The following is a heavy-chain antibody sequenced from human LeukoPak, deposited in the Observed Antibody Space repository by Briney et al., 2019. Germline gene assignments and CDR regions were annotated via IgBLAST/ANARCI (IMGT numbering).Heavy chain of an antibody. CDR1: GFTFSSYA. CDR2: ISGRGGST. CDR3: AKAYNWKDRPAGEY. V-gene: IGHV3-23*01. Sequence: PGGSLRLSCAASGFTFSSYAMSWVRQAPGKGLEWVSAISGRGGSTYYADSVEGRFKMSRDNYKTTLHLQMNRLRAEATAVYYCAKAYNWKDRPAGEYWGEGALVTVSS. J-gene: IGHJ4*02. D-gene: IGHD1-20*01.